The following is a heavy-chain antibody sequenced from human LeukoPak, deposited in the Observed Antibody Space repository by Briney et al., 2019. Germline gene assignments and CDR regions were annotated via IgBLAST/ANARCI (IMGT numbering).Heavy chain of an antibody. CDR2: TYYRSKWYN. CDR1: GDSVSSSSAV. J-gene: IGHJ3*02. Sequence: SQTLSLTCAVSGDSVSSSSAVWNWIRQSPSRGLEWLGRTYYRSKWYNDYAVSVKSRITINPDTSKNQFSLQLNSVTPEDTAVYYCARDVPVSPMFGDAFDIWGQGTMVTVSS. V-gene: IGHV6-1*01. D-gene: IGHD3-10*02. CDR3: ARDVPVSPMFGDAFDI.